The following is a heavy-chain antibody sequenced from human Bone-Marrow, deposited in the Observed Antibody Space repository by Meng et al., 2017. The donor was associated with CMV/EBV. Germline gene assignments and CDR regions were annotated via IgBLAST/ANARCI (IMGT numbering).Heavy chain of an antibody. D-gene: IGHD2-2*01. CDR3: ARVVDVREVGILYLYQLSTFGY. Sequence: AWQCFRQSPSIGLPSLRGTYYMSNLCNDYAVSVKFRLAISPDTSKNQFSLQLNSVTPEDTAVYFCARVVDVREVGILYLYQLSTFGYWGQGTLVTVSS. V-gene: IGHV6-1*01. CDR2: TYYMSNLCN. J-gene: IGHJ4*02. CDR1: A.